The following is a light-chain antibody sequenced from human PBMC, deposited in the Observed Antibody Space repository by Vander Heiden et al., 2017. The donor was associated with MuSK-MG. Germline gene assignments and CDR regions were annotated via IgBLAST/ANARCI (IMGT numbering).Light chain of an antibody. V-gene: IGKV1-39*01. J-gene: IGKJ1*01. CDR1: HNIDNY. CDR2: AAS. Sequence: IQITQSPSSLAAPVGARVTTPRLASHNIDNYLNWYQHIPGKAPHLLIDAASTLQSGVQSRFSSNGSGEDVTRTISRLQPEDFAIYYGQQTDMTPWTFGRGTKVEIK. CDR3: QQTDMTPWT.